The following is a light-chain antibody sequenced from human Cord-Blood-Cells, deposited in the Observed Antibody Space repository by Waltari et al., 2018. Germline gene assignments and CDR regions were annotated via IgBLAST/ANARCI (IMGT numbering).Light chain of an antibody. Sequence: DIQMTQSPSSLSASVGDRVTSSSQASQDISNYLNWYQQKPGKAPKLLIYDASNLETGVPSRFSGSGSGTDFTFTISSLQPEDIATYYCQQYDNLPYTFGQGTKLEIK. J-gene: IGKJ2*01. V-gene: IGKV1-33*01. CDR3: QQYDNLPYT. CDR2: DAS. CDR1: QDISNY.